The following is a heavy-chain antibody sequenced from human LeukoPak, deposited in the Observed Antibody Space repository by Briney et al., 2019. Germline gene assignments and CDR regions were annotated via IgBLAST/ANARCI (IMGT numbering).Heavy chain of an antibody. D-gene: IGHD2-15*01. J-gene: IGHJ3*01. CDR2: VNPKNDDT. CDR1: GYTFIDYF. CDR3: ARDCGGGGCADDAFDF. V-gene: IGHV1-2*02. Sequence: ASVKVSCKASGYTFIDYFMHWVRQAPGQGLEWMGWVNPKNDDTNYAQKFQGRVTMTRDSSISTAYMELTRLTSDDTAVYYCARDCGGGGCADDAFDFWGQGTMVTVSS.